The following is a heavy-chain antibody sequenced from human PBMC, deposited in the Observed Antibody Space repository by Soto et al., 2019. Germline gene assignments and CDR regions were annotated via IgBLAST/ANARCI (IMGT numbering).Heavy chain of an antibody. V-gene: IGHV3-53*01. Sequence: GSLRLSCAASGFNVNSNYLTWVRQAPGKGLKWVSVLYTDGRAYYADSVKGRFTISTDNAKNSVYLQMNTLRDEDTAVYYCARGLGRDDHGNRGYFHLDYWGQGTLVTVSS. D-gene: IGHD3-22*01. CDR1: GFNVNSNY. J-gene: IGHJ4*02. CDR3: ARGLGRDDHGNRGYFHLDY. CDR2: LYTDGRA.